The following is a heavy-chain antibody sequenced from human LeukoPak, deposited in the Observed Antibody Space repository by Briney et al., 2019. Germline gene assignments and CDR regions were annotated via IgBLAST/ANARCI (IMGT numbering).Heavy chain of an antibody. V-gene: IGHV1-69*13. CDR3: ASYHSSSWYRDAFDI. D-gene: IGHD6-13*01. Sequence: SVKVSCKASGGTFSSYAISWVRQAPGQGLEWMGGIIPIFGTANYAQKFQGRVTITADESTSTAYMELSSLRSEDTAVYYCASYHSSSWYRDAFDIWGQGTMVTVSS. CDR2: IIPIFGTA. CDR1: GGTFSSYA. J-gene: IGHJ3*02.